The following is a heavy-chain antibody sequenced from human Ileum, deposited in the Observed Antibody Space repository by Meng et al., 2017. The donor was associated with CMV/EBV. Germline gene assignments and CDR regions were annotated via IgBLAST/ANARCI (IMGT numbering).Heavy chain of an antibody. V-gene: IGHV3-7*01. D-gene: IGHD3-16*01. CDR3: ARDMGIYTNYVYY. Sequence: GESLKISCTASGFTFSNHWMTWVRQDPGKGLEWVANINEDGSDIYYADSVKGRFTISRDNAKNSLNLQMNTLRAEDTAIYYCARDMGIYTNYVYYWGQGALVTVSS. J-gene: IGHJ4*02. CDR1: GFTFSNHW. CDR2: INEDGSDI.